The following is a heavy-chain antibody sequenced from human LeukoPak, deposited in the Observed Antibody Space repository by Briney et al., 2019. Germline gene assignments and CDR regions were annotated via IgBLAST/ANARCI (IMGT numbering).Heavy chain of an antibody. V-gene: IGHV4-34*01. J-gene: IGHJ4*02. Sequence: PSGTLSLTCAVYGGSFSGYYWSWIRQPPGKGLEWIGEINHSGSTNYNPSLKSRVTISVDTSKNQFSLKLSSVTAADTAVYYCARARSYYDILTGYPNHYFDYWGQGTLVTVSS. CDR3: ARARSYYDILTGYPNHYFDY. CDR2: INHSGST. D-gene: IGHD3-9*01. CDR1: GGSFSGYY.